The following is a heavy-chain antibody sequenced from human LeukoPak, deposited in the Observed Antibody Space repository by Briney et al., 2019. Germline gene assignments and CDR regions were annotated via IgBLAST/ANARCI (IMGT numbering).Heavy chain of an antibody. D-gene: IGHD3-22*01. J-gene: IGHJ3*02. V-gene: IGHV3-20*04. Sequence: PGGSLRLSCAASGFTFDDYEMSWVRQAPGKGLEWVSGINWNGGSTGYADSVKGRFTISRDNAKNSLYLQMNSLRAEDTALYYCARDGVGYYSSSGPGDAFDIWGQGTMVTVSS. CDR2: INWNGGST. CDR3: ARDGVGYYSSSGPGDAFDI. CDR1: GFTFDDYE.